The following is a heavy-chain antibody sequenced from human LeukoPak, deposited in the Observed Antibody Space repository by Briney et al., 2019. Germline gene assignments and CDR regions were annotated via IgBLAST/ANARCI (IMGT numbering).Heavy chain of an antibody. CDR1: GGSISSYY. J-gene: IGHJ6*03. CDR2: IYYSGST. D-gene: IGHD6-19*01. CDR3: ARAFLGQQWLATNYYYYYMDV. Sequence: PSETLSLTCTVSGGSISSYYWSWIRQPPGKGLEWIGYIYYSGSTNYNPSLKSRVTISVDTSKNQFSLKLSSVTAADTAVYYCARAFLGQQWLATNYYYYYMDVWGKGTTVTVSS. V-gene: IGHV4-59*01.